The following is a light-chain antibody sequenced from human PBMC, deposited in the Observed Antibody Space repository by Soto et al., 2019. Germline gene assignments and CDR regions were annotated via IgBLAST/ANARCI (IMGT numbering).Light chain of an antibody. CDR2: SNN. Sequence: QSVLTQPPSASGTPGQRVTISCSGSSSNIGSNTVNWYQQLPGTAPKLLIYSNNQRPSGVPDRFSGSKSGTSASLAISGLQSEDEADYYCAAWDDRLNGRVFGGGTTLTVL. CDR1: SSNIGSNT. J-gene: IGLJ2*01. V-gene: IGLV1-44*01. CDR3: AAWDDRLNGRV.